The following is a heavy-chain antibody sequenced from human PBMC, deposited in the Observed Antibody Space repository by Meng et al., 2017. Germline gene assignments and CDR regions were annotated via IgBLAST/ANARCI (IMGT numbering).Heavy chain of an antibody. CDR3: AVSLARVGAFDI. CDR2: FDPEDGET. V-gene: IGHV1-24*01. D-gene: IGHD3-10*01. J-gene: IGHJ3*02. Sequence: ASAKVSCKVSGYTLTELSMHWVRQAPGKGLEWMGGFDPEDGETIYAQKFQSRVTMTEDTSTDTAYMELSSLRSEDTAVYYCAVSLARVGAFDIWGHGTMVTVSS. CDR1: GYTLTELS.